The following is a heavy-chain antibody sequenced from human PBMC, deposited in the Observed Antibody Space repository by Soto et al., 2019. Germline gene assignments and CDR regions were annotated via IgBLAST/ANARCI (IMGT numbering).Heavy chain of an antibody. D-gene: IGHD3-22*01. CDR1: GGSISSGDYY. Sequence: SETLSLTCTVSGGSISSGDYYWSWIRQPPGKGLEWIGYIYYSGSTYYNPSLKSRVTISVDTSKNQFSLKLGSVTAADTAVYYCARDSGGDYYDSSGYLYRGGYYYYGMDVWGQGTTVTVSS. J-gene: IGHJ6*02. CDR2: IYYSGST. V-gene: IGHV4-30-4*01. CDR3: ARDSGGDYYDSSGYLYRGGYYYYGMDV.